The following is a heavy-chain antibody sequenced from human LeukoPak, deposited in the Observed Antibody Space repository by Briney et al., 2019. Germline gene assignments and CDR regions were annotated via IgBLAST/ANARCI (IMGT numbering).Heavy chain of an antibody. J-gene: IGHJ5*02. Sequence: SETLSLTCTVSGYSISSGYYWGWIRQPPGKGLEWIGSIYHSGSTYYNPSLKSRVTISVDTSKNRFSLKLSSVTAADTAVYYCARDIESGVVVAATPGNWFDPWDQGTLVTVSS. CDR2: IYHSGST. CDR1: GYSISSGYY. V-gene: IGHV4-38-2*02. CDR3: ARDIESGVVVAATPGNWFDP. D-gene: IGHD2-15*01.